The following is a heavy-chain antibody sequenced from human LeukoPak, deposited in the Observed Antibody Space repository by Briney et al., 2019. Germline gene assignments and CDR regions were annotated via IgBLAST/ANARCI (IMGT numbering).Heavy chain of an antibody. V-gene: IGHV4-30-2*01. CDR3: ARRDGYNYDY. Sequence: SETLSLTCAVSGGSISSGGYYWSWIRQHPGKGLEWIGYIYHSGSTYYNPSLKSRVTISVDRSKNQFSLKLSSVTAADTAVYYCARRDGYNYDYWGQGTLVTVSS. CDR1: GGSISSGGYY. D-gene: IGHD5-24*01. J-gene: IGHJ4*02. CDR2: IYHSGST.